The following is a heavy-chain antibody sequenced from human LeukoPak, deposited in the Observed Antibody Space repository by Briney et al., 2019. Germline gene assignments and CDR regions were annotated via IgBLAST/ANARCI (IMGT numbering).Heavy chain of an antibody. CDR3: AKDLRAAAGRGRFFDY. D-gene: IGHD6-13*01. CDR2: ISGSGGST. CDR1: GFTFSSYA. J-gene: IGHJ4*02. Sequence: PGGSLRLSCAASGFTFSSYAMSWVRQAPGKGLEWVSAISGSGGSTYYADSVKGRFTISRDNSKNTLYLQMNSLRAEDTAVYYCAKDLRAAAGRGRFFDYWGQETLVTVSS. V-gene: IGHV3-23*01.